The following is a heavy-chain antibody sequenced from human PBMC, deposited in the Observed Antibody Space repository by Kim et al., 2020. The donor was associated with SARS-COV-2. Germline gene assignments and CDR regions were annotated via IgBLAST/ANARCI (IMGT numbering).Heavy chain of an antibody. CDR3: AKDPVTMVRRYYYYGMDV. D-gene: IGHD3-10*01. CDR2: ISGSGGST. Sequence: GGSLRLSCAASGFTFSSYAMSWVRQAPGKGLEWVSAISGSGGSTYYADSVKGRFTISRDNSKNTLYLQMNSLRAEDTAVYYCAKDPVTMVRRYYYYGMDVWGQGTTVTVSS. CDR1: GFTFSSYA. J-gene: IGHJ6*02. V-gene: IGHV3-23*01.